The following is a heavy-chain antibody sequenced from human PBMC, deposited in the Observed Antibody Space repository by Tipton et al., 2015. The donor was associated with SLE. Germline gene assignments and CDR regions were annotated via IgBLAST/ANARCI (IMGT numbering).Heavy chain of an antibody. D-gene: IGHD3-22*01. Sequence: RSLRLSCAASGSSFRTSDMHWVRQAPGKGLEWVGVISHDGSQTHSGEYVKGRVTFSRDNVKNTVTLQLNFLRVEDTAAYYCARGQVFSESSESRTSSGAFDTWGQGTMVTV. J-gene: IGHJ3*02. CDR3: ARGQVFSESSESRTSSGAFDT. CDR1: GSSFRTSD. V-gene: IGHV3-30*03. CDR2: ISHDGSQT.